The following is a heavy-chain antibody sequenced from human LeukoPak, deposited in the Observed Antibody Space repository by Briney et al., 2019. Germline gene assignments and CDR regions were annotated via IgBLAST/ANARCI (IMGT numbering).Heavy chain of an antibody. CDR1: GASINSYY. J-gene: IGHJ3*01. V-gene: IGHV4-59*08. D-gene: IGHD1-26*01. CDR3: ARSGSRPSGGAFDL. CDR2: LYYSGSN. Sequence: NPSETLSLTCTVSGASINSYYWSWIRQPPGKGLQWIAYLYYSGSNNFNPSLKSRLTISVDTSKNQFSLKLNSVTAADTAMYYCARSGSRPSGGAFDLWGQGTMVTVSS.